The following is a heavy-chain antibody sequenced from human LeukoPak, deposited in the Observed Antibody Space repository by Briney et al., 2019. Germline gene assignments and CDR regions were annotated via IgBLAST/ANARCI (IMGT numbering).Heavy chain of an antibody. Sequence: SETLSLTCTVSGGSISPYYWGWIRQHPGKGLEWIGYIYYSGGTYYNPSLKSRVTISLDTSKNQFSLNLSSVTAADTAVYYCARAIFGVVIMHFDYWGQGTLVTVTS. CDR2: IYYSGGT. CDR1: GGSISPYY. J-gene: IGHJ4*02. CDR3: ARAIFGVVIMHFDY. D-gene: IGHD3-3*01. V-gene: IGHV4-31*03.